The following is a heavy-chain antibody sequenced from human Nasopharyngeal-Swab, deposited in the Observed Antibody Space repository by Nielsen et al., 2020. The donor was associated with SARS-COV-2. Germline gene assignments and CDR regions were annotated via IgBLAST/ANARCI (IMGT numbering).Heavy chain of an antibody. D-gene: IGHD6-19*01. J-gene: IGHJ4*02. CDR2: INPNSGGT. CDR3: AREGYSSGWYEGIDY. V-gene: IGHV1-2*06. CDR1: GYTFTGYY. Sequence: ASVKVSCKASGYTFTGYYMHWVRQAPGQGREWMGRINPNSGGTNYAQQFQGRVTMTRDTSISTAYMELSRLRSDETAVYYCAREGYSSGWYEGIDYWGQGTLVTVSS.